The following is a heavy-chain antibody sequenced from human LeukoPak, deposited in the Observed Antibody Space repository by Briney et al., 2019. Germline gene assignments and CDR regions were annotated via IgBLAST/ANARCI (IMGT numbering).Heavy chain of an antibody. V-gene: IGHV3-7*01. D-gene: IGHD2-2*01. CDR3: ARMSSYCDY. CDR1: GFTFSSHH. Sequence: HPGGSLRLSCVASGFTFSSHHMNWVLQTPGKGLESVATIKPDGSEKYYVDSVKGRFTISRDNAKSSLYLQMNSLRAEDTGVYFCARMSSYCDYWGQGTLVTVSS. CDR2: IKPDGSEK. J-gene: IGHJ4*02.